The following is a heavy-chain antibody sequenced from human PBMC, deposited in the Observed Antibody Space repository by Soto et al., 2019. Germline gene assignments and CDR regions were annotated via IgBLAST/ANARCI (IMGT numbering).Heavy chain of an antibody. V-gene: IGHV1-18*01. CDR3: ARVGYYDSSGARNYHYYGMDV. D-gene: IGHD3-22*01. CDR1: GYSFSSYG. J-gene: IGHJ6*02. CDR2: ISPYNDDT. Sequence: GASVKVSCKASGYSFSSYGITWVRQAPGQGLEWLGWISPYNDDTKYAQRLQGRVTMTTDTSTRTAYMDIRGLRSDDTAIYYCARVGYYDSSGARNYHYYGMDVWGQGTTVTVSS.